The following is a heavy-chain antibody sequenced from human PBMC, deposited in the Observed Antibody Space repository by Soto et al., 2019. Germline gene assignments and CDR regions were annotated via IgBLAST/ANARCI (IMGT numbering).Heavy chain of an antibody. Sequence: PGGSLRLSCAASGFTFYSSAMRWVRQAPGKGLEWVSAISTTGGNTLYADSVKGRFTISRDNSKNTLYLQMNSLRAEDTAIYYCAKPSGGSYPESRVFDSWGQGTRVTVSS. CDR3: AKPSGGSYPESRVFDS. V-gene: IGHV3-23*01. CDR2: ISTTGGNT. D-gene: IGHD1-26*01. CDR1: GFTFYSSA. J-gene: IGHJ4*02.